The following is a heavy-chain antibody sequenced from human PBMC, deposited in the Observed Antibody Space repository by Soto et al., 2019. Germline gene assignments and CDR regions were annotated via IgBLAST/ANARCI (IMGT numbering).Heavy chain of an antibody. CDR1: GFTVSSNY. D-gene: IGHD6-13*01. Sequence: PGGSLRLSCAASGFTVSSNYMSWVRQAPGKGLEWVSVIYSGGSTYYADSVKGRFTISRDNSKNTLYLQMNSLRAEDTAVYYCARSSNSIAAAGTGIDYWGQGTLVTVSS. J-gene: IGHJ4*02. CDR3: ARSSNSIAAAGTGIDY. CDR2: IYSGGST. V-gene: IGHV3-53*01.